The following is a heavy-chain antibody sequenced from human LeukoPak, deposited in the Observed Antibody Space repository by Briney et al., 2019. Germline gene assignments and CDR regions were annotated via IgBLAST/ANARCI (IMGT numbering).Heavy chain of an antibody. CDR1: GGSFGGYY. CDR2: INHSGST. V-gene: IGHV4-34*01. Sequence: SETLSLTCAVYGGSFGGYYWSWIRQPPGKGLEWIGEINHSGSTNYNPSLKSRVTISVDTSKNQFSLKLSSVTAADTAVYYCARGGRPSSYWGQGTLVTVSS. CDR3: ARGGRPSSY. J-gene: IGHJ4*02.